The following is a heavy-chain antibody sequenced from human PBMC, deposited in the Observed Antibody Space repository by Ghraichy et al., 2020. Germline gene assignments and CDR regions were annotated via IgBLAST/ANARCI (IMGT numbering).Heavy chain of an antibody. CDR1: GFTFSSYA. D-gene: IGHD6-13*01. J-gene: IGHJ4*02. Sequence: GGSLRLSCAASGFTFSSYAMSWVRQAPGKGLEWVSAISGSGGSTYYADSVKGRFTISRDNSKNTLYLQMNSLRAEDTAVYYCAKTGYSSSWYSKCPDVFWGQGTLVTVSS. CDR3: AKTGYSSSWYSKCPDVF. V-gene: IGHV3-23*01. CDR2: ISGSGGST.